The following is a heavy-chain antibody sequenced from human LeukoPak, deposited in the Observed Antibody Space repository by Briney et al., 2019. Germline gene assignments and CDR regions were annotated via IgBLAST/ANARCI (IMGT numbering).Heavy chain of an antibody. J-gene: IGHJ4*02. CDR1: GCTLTELS. V-gene: IGHV1-24*01. CDR3: ATVRIGSSHYFDY. Sequence: GASVNVSCKVSGCTLTELSMHWVRQAPGKGLEWMGGFDPEDGETIYAQKFQGRVTMTEDTSTDTAYMELSSLRSEDTAVYYCATVRIGSSHYFDYWGQGTLVTVSS. CDR2: FDPEDGET. D-gene: IGHD2-2*01.